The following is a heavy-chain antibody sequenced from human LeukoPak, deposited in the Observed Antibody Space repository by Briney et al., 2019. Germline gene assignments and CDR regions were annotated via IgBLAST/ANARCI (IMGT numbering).Heavy chain of an antibody. Sequence: ASVKVSCKASGYTFTGYYMHWVRQAPGQGLEWMGWINPNSGGTNYAQKFQGRVTVTRDTSISTAYMELSRLRSDDTAVYYCARVRRKVTGFDYWGQGTLVTVSS. CDR1: GYTFTGYY. CDR2: INPNSGGT. J-gene: IGHJ4*02. CDR3: ARVRRKVTGFDY. V-gene: IGHV1-2*02. D-gene: IGHD4-23*01.